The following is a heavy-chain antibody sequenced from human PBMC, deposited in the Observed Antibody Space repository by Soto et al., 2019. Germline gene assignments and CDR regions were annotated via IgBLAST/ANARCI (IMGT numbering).Heavy chain of an antibody. V-gene: IGHV1-3*05. J-gene: IGHJ5*02. CDR2: INAGNGNT. D-gene: IGHD1-7*01. Sequence: QVQLVQSGAEEKKPGASVKVSCKASGYTFTSYAMHWVRQAPGQRLEWMGWINAGNGNTKYAQKVQGRVTMTRDTTTSTAYMELSSLRSNDTAVYYCARDPWNYAAGRYDPWGQGTLVTVSS. CDR1: GYTFTSYA. CDR3: ARDPWNYAAGRYDP.